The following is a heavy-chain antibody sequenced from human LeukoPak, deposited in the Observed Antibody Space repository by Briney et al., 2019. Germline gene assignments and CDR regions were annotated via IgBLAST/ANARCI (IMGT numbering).Heavy chain of an antibody. CDR2: INGDGSTT. D-gene: IGHD3-10*01. Sequence: GGSRRLSCTASGFTFSTYWINWVRQSPGKGLVWVALINGDGSTTTHADSVKGRFTISRDNAKNTAYLQMNSLRDEDTAVYFCARDYAGSPDYWGQGTLVTVSS. CDR3: ARDYAGSPDY. CDR1: GFTFSTYW. J-gene: IGHJ4*02. V-gene: IGHV3-74*03.